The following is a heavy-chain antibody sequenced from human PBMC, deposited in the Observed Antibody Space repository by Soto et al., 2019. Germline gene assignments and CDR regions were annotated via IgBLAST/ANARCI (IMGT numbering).Heavy chain of an antibody. Sequence: GGSLRLSCAASGFTFSSYAMHWVRQAPGKGLEWVAVISYDGSNKYYADSVKGRFTISRDNSKNTLYLQVNSLRAEDTAVYYCARDGSSAFHIWGQGTMVTVSS. CDR1: GFTFSSYA. CDR2: ISYDGSNK. CDR3: ARDGSSAFHI. V-gene: IGHV3-30-3*01. J-gene: IGHJ3*02.